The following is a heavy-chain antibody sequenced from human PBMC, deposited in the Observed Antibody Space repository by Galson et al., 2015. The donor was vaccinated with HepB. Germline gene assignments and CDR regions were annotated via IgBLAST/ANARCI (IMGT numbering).Heavy chain of an antibody. CDR1: GYTFTGYY. CDR2: INPNSGGT. J-gene: IGHJ4*02. CDR3: ARDKTVLRYFDWLFGIDY. Sequence: SVKVSCKASGYTFTGYYMHWVRQAPGQGLEWIGWINPNSGGTNYAQKFQGRVTMTRDTSISTAYMELSRLRSDDTAVYYCARDKTVLRYFDWLFGIDYWGQGTLVTVSS. D-gene: IGHD3-9*01. V-gene: IGHV1-2*02.